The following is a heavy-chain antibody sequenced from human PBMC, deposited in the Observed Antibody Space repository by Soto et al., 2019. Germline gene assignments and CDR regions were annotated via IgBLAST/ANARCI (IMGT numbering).Heavy chain of an antibody. CDR3: VKGRITMVRGVIRSFDWFDP. V-gene: IGHV3-64D*08. D-gene: IGHD3-10*01. CDR2: ISSNGGST. CDR1: GFTFSSYA. J-gene: IGHJ5*02. Sequence: GGSLRLSCSASGFTFSSYAMHWVRQAPGKGLEYVSAISSNGGSTYYADSVKGRFTISRDNSKNTLYLQMISLRAEDTAVYYCVKGRITMVRGVIRSFDWFDPWGQGTLVTVSS.